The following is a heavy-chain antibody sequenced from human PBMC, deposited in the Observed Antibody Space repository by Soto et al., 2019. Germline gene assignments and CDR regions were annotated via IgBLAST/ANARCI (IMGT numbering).Heavy chain of an antibody. D-gene: IGHD3-16*01. CDR2: IKQDGREK. V-gene: IGHV3-7*03. CDR1: GFSFSSYW. CDR3: AGEGVRNGAYNGWLDP. J-gene: IGHJ5*02. Sequence: DVQLVESGGDLVQPGGSLRLSCAASGFSFSSYWMTWVRQAPGKGLEWVANIKQDGREKYYVASVKGRFTISRDNGKNLLFLQMDSLTPDDTAVYYCAGEGVRNGAYNGWLDPWGQGTVVTVSS.